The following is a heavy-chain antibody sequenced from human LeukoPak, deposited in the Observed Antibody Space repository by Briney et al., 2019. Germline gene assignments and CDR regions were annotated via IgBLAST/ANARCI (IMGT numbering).Heavy chain of an antibody. V-gene: IGHV3-30*02. J-gene: IGHJ4*02. CDR3: ARIWDYDSSGLAPGDY. D-gene: IGHD3-22*01. CDR2: IQYDGSNK. CDR1: GFTFSSYG. Sequence: GGSLRLSCAASGFTFSSYGMHWVRQAPGKGLEWVAFIQYDGSNKYYADSVKGRFTISRDNSKNTLYLQMNSLRAEDTAVYYCARIWDYDSSGLAPGDYWGQGTLVTVSS.